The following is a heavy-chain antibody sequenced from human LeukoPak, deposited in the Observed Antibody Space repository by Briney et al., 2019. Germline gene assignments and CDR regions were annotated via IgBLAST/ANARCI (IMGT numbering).Heavy chain of an antibody. J-gene: IGHJ5*02. D-gene: IGHD5-18*01. V-gene: IGHV3-23*01. CDR1: GFSFTSYA. CDR2: ISGSGGST. Sequence: GGSLRLSCAASGFSFTSYAMGWVRQAPGKGLEWVSAISGSGGSTYYADAVKGRFTISRDNSKSTLYLQVSSLRAEDTAVYYCAKDRGNNYGLGVSWGQGTLVTVSS. CDR3: AKDRGNNYGLGVS.